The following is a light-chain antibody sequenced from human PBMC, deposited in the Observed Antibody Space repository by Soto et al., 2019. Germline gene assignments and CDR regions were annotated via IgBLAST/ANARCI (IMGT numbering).Light chain of an antibody. CDR2: GAS. Sequence: EIVMTQSPATLSVSPGERATLSCRASQSVSSNLAWYQQKPGQAPRLLIYGASTRATGIPARFSGSGSGTEFTLTINSLQSEDFAVYYCHQYNNWPPVTFGPGTKVDIK. V-gene: IGKV3-15*01. CDR1: QSVSSN. CDR3: HQYNNWPPVT. J-gene: IGKJ3*01.